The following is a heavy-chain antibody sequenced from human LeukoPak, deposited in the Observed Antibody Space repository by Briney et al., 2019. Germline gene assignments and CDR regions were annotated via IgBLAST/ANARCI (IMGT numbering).Heavy chain of an antibody. J-gene: IGHJ4*02. V-gene: IGHV3-30*18. CDR1: GFTFSSYG. Sequence: GGSLRLSCAASGFTFSSYGMHWVRQAPGKGLEWVAVISYDGSNKYYADSVKGRFTISRDNSKNTLYLQMNSLRAEDTAVYYCAKEVTSGYDLDYWGQGTLVTVSS. CDR2: ISYDGSNK. CDR3: AKEVTSGYDLDY. D-gene: IGHD5-12*01.